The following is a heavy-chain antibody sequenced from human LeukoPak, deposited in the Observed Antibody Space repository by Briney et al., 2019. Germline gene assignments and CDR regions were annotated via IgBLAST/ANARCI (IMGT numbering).Heavy chain of an antibody. V-gene: IGHV1-2*02. J-gene: IGHJ6*03. CDR1: GGTFSSYA. Sequence: ASVKVSCKASGGTFSSYAISWVRQAPGRGLEWMGWINPNSGDTKYAQKFQGRVTMTRDTSISTAYMELTRLRSDDTAVYYCARGGLRVMVYRLYYMDVWGKGTTVTVS. CDR2: INPNSGDT. D-gene: IGHD2-8*01. CDR3: ARGGLRVMVYRLYYMDV.